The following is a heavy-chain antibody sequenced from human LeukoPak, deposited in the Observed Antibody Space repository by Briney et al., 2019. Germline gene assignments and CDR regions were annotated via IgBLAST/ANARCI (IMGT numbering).Heavy chain of an antibody. CDR1: GFTFSSYA. D-gene: IGHD3-10*01. V-gene: IGHV3-23*01. CDR3: AKDGTNPNVLLWFGELSY. Sequence: GGSLRLSCAASGFTFSSYAMSWVRQAPGKGLEWVSAISGSGGSTYYADSVKGRFTISRDNSKNTLYLQMNSLRAEDTAVYYCAKDGTNPNVLLWFGELSYWGQGTLVTVSS. CDR2: ISGSGGST. J-gene: IGHJ4*02.